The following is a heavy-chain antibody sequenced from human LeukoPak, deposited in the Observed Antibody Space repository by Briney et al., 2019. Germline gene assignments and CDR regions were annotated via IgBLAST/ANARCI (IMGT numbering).Heavy chain of an antibody. J-gene: IGHJ4*02. V-gene: IGHV3-15*01. CDR2: IKTKGEGGTV. Sequence: GGSLRLSCEASGFSVSGNYMTWVRQAQGKGLEWVGRIKTKGEGGTVDYAAPVKGRFTISRDDSKNTLYLQMNSLKTEDTAIYYCMSDLDNWGQGTLVTVSS. CDR1: GFSVSGNY. CDR3: MSDLDN.